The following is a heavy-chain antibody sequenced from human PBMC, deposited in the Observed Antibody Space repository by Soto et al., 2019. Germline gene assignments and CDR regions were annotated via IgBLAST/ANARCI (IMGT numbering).Heavy chain of an antibody. J-gene: IGHJ4*02. Sequence: ASETLSLTCAVYGGSFNDYYWSWIRQPPGKGLEWIGEINHTGHTNYNPSLKSRVTISVDTSKNQFSLKLSSVTAADTAVYYCARSGHLFDYWXQGILVTVSS. D-gene: IGHD3-10*01. CDR2: INHTGHT. V-gene: IGHV4-34*01. CDR1: GGSFNDYY. CDR3: ARSGHLFDY.